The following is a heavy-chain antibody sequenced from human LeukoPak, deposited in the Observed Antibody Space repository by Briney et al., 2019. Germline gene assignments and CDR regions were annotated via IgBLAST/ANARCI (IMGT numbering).Heavy chain of an antibody. V-gene: IGHV3-43*02. CDR3: ARESESSGWYDY. CDR1: GFMFHDYA. Sequence: GGSLRLSCAAPGFMFHDYAIHWVRQAPGKGLEWVPLISGDGGSTFYADSVKGRFTISRDNSKNSLYLQMNSLRSDDTALYYCARESESSGWYDYWGQGTLVTVSS. J-gene: IGHJ4*02. D-gene: IGHD6-19*01. CDR2: ISGDGGST.